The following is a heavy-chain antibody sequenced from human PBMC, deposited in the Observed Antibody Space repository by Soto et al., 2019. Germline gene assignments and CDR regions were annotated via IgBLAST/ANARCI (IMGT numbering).Heavy chain of an antibody. CDR2: ITSDTKTI. Sequence: EVQLVESGGDLVQRGGSLKLSCVASGFTFSVYSMNWVRQAPGKGLEWLSYITSDTKTIKYADSVKGRFTISRDNAKSSVYLQMNSLRDEDTAVYYCARSVEGHFDYWGKGTVVTVSS. D-gene: IGHD6-19*01. V-gene: IGHV3-48*02. J-gene: IGHJ4*02. CDR1: GFTFSVYS. CDR3: ARSVEGHFDY.